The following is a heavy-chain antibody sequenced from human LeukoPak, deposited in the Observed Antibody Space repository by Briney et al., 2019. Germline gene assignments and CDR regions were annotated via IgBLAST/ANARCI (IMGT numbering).Heavy chain of an antibody. CDR2: IIPILGIA. D-gene: IGHD6-19*01. CDR1: GGTFSSYA. Sequence: ASVKVSCKASGGTFSSYAISWVRQAPGQGLEWMGRIIPILGIANYAQKFQGRVTITADKSTSTAYMELSSLRSEDTAVYYCARVMGIAVAGTGYYYGMDVWGQGTTVTVSS. J-gene: IGHJ6*02. V-gene: IGHV1-69*04. CDR3: ARVMGIAVAGTGYYYGMDV.